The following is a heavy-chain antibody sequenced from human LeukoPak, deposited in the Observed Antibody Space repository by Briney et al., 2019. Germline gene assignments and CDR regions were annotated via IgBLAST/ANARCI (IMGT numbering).Heavy chain of an antibody. Sequence: GGSLRLSCATSGFTFSSHGMHWVRQAPGKGLELVTFIRFDGINIYYTDSVKGRFTISRDNFKNTLYLQMNSLRPEDTAVYYCAKGHKTYCSTTSCYGGEGLDYWGQGTLVTVSS. D-gene: IGHD2-2*01. CDR1: GFTFSSHG. J-gene: IGHJ4*02. CDR3: AKGHKTYCSTTSCYGGEGLDY. CDR2: IRFDGINI. V-gene: IGHV3-30*02.